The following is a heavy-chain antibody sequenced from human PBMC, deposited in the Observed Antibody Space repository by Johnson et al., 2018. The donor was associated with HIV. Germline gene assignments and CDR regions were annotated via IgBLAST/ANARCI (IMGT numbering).Heavy chain of an antibody. CDR3: AISYCSGGGCRVHDAFDS. CDR2: ISYDRSNK. J-gene: IGHJ3*02. Sequence: QVQLVESGGGVVQPGRSLRLSCAASGFTFSSYAMHWVRQAPGKGLEWVAVISYDRSNKYYADSVKGRFTISRDNSKNTLYLQMNSLRAEDTARYYCAISYCSGGGCRVHDAFDSWGKGTMVTVSS. D-gene: IGHD2-15*01. CDR1: GFTFSSYA. V-gene: IGHV3-30-3*01.